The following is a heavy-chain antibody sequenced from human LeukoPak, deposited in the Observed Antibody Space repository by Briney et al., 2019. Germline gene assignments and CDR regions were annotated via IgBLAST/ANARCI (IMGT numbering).Heavy chain of an antibody. V-gene: IGHV4-38-2*02. J-gene: IGHJ4*02. CDR1: GASIDSYY. Sequence: SETPSLTCTISGASIDSYYWGWLRQPPGKGLEWIGSIYHSGSTYYNPSLKSRVTISVDTSKNQFSLKLRSVPAADTAVYYCARVNSSSWYYFDYWGQGTLVTVSS. D-gene: IGHD6-13*01. CDR2: IYHSGST. CDR3: ARVNSSSWYYFDY.